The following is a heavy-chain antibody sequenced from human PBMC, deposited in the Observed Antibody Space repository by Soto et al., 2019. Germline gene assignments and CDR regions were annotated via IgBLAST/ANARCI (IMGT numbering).Heavy chain of an antibody. Sequence: SETLSLTCTVSGGSISSGGYYWSWIRQHPGKGLEWIGYIYYSGSTYYNPSLKSRVTISVDTSKNQFSLKLSSVTAADTAVYYCAREGRGYSGYEVGYWGQGTLVTVSS. CDR3: AREGRGYSGYEVGY. D-gene: IGHD5-12*01. CDR1: GGSISSGGYY. V-gene: IGHV4-31*03. J-gene: IGHJ4*02. CDR2: IYYSGST.